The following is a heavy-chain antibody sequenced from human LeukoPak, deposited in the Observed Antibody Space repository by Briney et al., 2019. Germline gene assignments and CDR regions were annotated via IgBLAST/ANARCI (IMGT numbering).Heavy chain of an antibody. CDR2: INPSGGST. D-gene: IGHD4-17*01. Sequence: GASVKVSCKASGYTFTSYYMHWVRQAPGQGLEWMGIINPSGGSTSYAQKFQGRVTMTEDTSTDTAYMELSSLRSEDTAVYYCATDPTNYGDHHDAFDIWGQGTMVTVSS. J-gene: IGHJ3*02. V-gene: IGHV1-46*01. CDR1: GYTFTSYY. CDR3: ATDPTNYGDHHDAFDI.